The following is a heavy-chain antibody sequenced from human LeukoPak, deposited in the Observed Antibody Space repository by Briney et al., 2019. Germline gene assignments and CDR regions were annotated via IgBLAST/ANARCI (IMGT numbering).Heavy chain of an antibody. J-gene: IGHJ3*02. Sequence: GESLKISCKGSGYSFTSYWIGWVRQLPGKGLEWMGIIYPGDSDTRYSPSFQGRVTISADKSISTAYLQWSSLKASDTAMYYCARHRYSSGLDAFDIWGQGTMVTVSS. CDR1: GYSFTSYW. CDR2: IYPGDSDT. CDR3: ARHRYSSGLDAFDI. V-gene: IGHV5-51*01. D-gene: IGHD6-19*01.